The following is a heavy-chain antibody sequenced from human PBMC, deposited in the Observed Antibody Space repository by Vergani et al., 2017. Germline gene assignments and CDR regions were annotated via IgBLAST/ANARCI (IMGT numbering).Heavy chain of an antibody. CDR3: ARVRGGEDVGYGMDV. J-gene: IGHJ6*02. V-gene: IGHV1-69*02. D-gene: IGHD3-10*01. CDR2: IIPILSIA. CDR1: GGTFSSYT. Sequence: QVQLVQSGAEVKKPGSSVKVSCKASGGTFSSYTISWVRQAPGQGLEWMGRIIPILSIANYAQKFQVRVTITADKYTSTAYMELSSLRSEDTAVYYCARVRGGEDVGYGMDVWGQGTTVTVSS.